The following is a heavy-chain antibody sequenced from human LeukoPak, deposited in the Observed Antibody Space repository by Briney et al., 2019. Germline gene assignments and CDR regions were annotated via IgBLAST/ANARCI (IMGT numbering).Heavy chain of an antibody. V-gene: IGHV1-69*04. Sequence: SVKVSCKASGGTFSSYAISWVRQVPGQGLEWMGRIIPILGIANYAQKFQGRVTITADKSTSTAYMELSSLRSEDTAVYYCARGADYERSKFDYWGQGTLVTVSS. CDR2: IIPILGIA. D-gene: IGHD3-16*01. CDR3: ARGADYERSKFDY. J-gene: IGHJ4*02. CDR1: GGTFSSYA.